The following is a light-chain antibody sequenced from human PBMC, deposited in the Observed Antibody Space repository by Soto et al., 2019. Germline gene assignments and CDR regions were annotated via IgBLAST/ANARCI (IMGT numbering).Light chain of an antibody. CDR2: GAS. CDR3: QRYGNSPPFT. Sequence: EIGLTQSPGTLSLSPGERATLSCRASQRVSSSYLAWYQQKPGQAPRLLIYGASSRATGIPDRFSGSGSWTDFPLTISRLEPEDFAVYFCQRYGNSPPFTFGQGTKVEI. CDR1: QRVSSSY. J-gene: IGKJ2*01. V-gene: IGKV3-20*01.